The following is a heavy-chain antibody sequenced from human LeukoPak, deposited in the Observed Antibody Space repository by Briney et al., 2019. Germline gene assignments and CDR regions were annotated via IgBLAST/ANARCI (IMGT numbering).Heavy chain of an antibody. CDR3: ATAGIVGAIPRFYFYY. Sequence: ASVKVSCKVSGYTLTELSMHWVRQAPGKGLEWMGGFDPEDGETIYAQKFQGRVTMTEDTSTDTAYMELRSLRSEDTAVYYCATAGIVGAIPRFYFYYWGQGTLVTVSS. CDR2: FDPEDGET. J-gene: IGHJ4*02. CDR1: GYTLTELS. D-gene: IGHD1-26*01. V-gene: IGHV1-24*01.